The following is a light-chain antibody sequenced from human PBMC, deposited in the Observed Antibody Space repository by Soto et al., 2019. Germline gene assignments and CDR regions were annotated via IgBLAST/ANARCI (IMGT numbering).Light chain of an antibody. CDR1: QNINNY. V-gene: IGKV1-5*03. CDR2: QVS. J-gene: IGKJ1*01. CDR3: QQYSRLWT. Sequence: DIQMTQSPSTLSASVGDRVTITCRATQNINNYLAWYQQKPGKAPNLLIYQVSSLESGVPSRFSGSGSGTEFTLTISSVQPDDLATYYCQQYSRLWTFDQGTKVEV.